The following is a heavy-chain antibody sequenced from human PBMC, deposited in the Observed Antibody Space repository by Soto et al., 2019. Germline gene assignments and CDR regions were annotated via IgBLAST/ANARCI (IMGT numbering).Heavy chain of an antibody. CDR2: IYWNDFK. CDR3: AHSRGYNGYEGPPLYEMDV. D-gene: IGHD5-12*01. J-gene: IGHJ6*02. V-gene: IGHV2-5*01. Sequence: SGPTLVNPTQTLTLTCTCSGFSVKTSGVGVGWIRQPPGKTLEWLALIYWNDFKRYTPSLESRLTITKDTSKNQVVLSVTNVETADTATYYFAHSRGYNGYEGPPLYEMDVWGQGTTVSVSS. CDR1: GFSVKTSGVG.